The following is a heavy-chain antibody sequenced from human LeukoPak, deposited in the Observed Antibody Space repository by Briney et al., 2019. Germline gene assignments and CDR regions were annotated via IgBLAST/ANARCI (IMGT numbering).Heavy chain of an antibody. CDR1: GFTFSSYA. D-gene: IGHD3-22*01. Sequence: GGSLRLSCAASGFTFSSYAMSWVRQVPGKGLEWVSVISGSGDNTYYADSVKGRFTISRDNSKNMLYLQMNSLGAEDTAIYYCAKGLVSYYFDYWGQGALVIVAS. CDR2: ISGSGDNT. CDR3: AKGLVSYYFDY. J-gene: IGHJ4*02. V-gene: IGHV3-23*01.